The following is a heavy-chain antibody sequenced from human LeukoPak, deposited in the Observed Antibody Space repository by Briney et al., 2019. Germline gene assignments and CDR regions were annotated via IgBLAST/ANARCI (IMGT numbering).Heavy chain of an antibody. CDR3: AKISGYYPFDY. CDR1: GFTFSTYA. D-gene: IGHD3-22*01. V-gene: IGHV3-23*01. CDR2: ISGSGGST. J-gene: IGHJ4*02. Sequence: GGSLRLSCAASGFTFSTYAMSWVRQAPGKGLEWVSAISGSGGSTYYADSVKGRFTISRDNSKNTLYLQMNSLRAEDTALYYCAKISGYYPFDYWGQGTLVTVSS.